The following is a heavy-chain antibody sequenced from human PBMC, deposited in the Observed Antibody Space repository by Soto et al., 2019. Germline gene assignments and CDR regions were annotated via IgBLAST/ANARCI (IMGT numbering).Heavy chain of an antibody. CDR3: AKSSGSTTHYYYMDV. J-gene: IGHJ6*03. Sequence: EVQLLESGGGLVQPGGSLRLSCAASGFTFSSYAMSWVRQAPGKGLEWVSAISGSGGSTYYADSVKGRFTISRDNSKNTLYLQMNRLRAEDTAVYYCAKSSGSTTHYYYMDVWGKGTTVTVSS. D-gene: IGHD2-2*01. V-gene: IGHV3-23*01. CDR2: ISGSGGST. CDR1: GFTFSSYA.